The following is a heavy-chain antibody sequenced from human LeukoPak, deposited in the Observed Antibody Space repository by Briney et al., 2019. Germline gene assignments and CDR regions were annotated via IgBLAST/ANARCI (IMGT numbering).Heavy chain of an antibody. Sequence: GGSLRLSCAASGFTFSSCGFNWVRQAPGKGLEWVSAISGSGGSTYYADSVKGRFTISRDNSKNTLYLQMNSLRAEDTAVYYCAKSVGATGYFDYWGQGTLVTVSS. J-gene: IGHJ4*02. V-gene: IGHV3-23*01. D-gene: IGHD1-26*01. CDR3: AKSVGATGYFDY. CDR2: ISGSGGST. CDR1: GFTFSSCG.